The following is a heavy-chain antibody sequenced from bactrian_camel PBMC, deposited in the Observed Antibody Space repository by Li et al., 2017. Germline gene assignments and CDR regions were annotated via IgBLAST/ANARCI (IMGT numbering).Heavy chain of an antibody. D-gene: IGHD2*01. CDR2: IYSTNTT. CDR3: ATAVSQWQWTYEFIY. Sequence: VQLVESGGGLVQPGGSLRLSCAASGFTFSTYAMNWVRQAPGKEREGVALIYSTNTTQYGDSAKGRFTISQDNAKNTVYLQMNSLKSEDTAMYYCATAVSQWQWTYEFIYWGQGTQVTVS. J-gene: IGHJ4*01. CDR1: GFTFSTYA. V-gene: IGHV3S10*01.